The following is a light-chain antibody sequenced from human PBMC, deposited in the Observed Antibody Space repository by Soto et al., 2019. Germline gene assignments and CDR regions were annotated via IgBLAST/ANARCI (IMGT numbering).Light chain of an antibody. CDR1: QYISTK. CDR2: GVS. CDR3: QQYNNWPPIT. V-gene: IGKV3D-15*01. Sequence: ETMMTQSQATLSVSPGERVTLSCRASQYISTKLTWYQKKPGQSPRLVSSGVSKRATGIPARFSGSGSGTEFNLTISSLQAEDLAVYYCQQYNNWPPITFGQGTRLEIK. J-gene: IGKJ5*01.